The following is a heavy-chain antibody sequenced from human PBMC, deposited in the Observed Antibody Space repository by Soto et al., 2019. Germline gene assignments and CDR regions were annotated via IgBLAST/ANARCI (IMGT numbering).Heavy chain of an antibody. CDR1: GDTFTFYS. CDR3: ASSYGSGYRAFDY. CDR2: INPILSMS. J-gene: IGHJ4*02. V-gene: IGHV1-69*02. D-gene: IGHD3-10*01. Sequence: QVQLVQSGAEVKRPGSSVKVSCKASGDTFTFYSINWVRQAPGLGLEWMGRINPILSMSNYAQRFQGRVTMTADQSRSTAYMELSGLRSEDTATYCCASSYGSGYRAFDYWGQGALVTVSS.